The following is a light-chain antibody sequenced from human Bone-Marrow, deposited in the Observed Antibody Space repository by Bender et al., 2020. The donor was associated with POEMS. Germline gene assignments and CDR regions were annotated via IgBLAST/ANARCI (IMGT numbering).Light chain of an antibody. CDR3: QAWDTSSVV. J-gene: IGLJ2*01. CDR1: QLGDQY. CDR2: EDN. Sequence: SYGLTQPPSVSVSPGHTANITCSGDQLGDQYASWYQLKHGQSPVLVIYEDNKRPSGIPERFPGSNSGNIATLTISGTQALDEADYYCQAWDTSSVVFGGGTKLTVL. V-gene: IGLV3-1*01.